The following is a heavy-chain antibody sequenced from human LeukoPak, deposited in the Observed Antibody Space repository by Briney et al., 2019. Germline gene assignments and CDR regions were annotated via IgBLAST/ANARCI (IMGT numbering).Heavy chain of an antibody. J-gene: IGHJ4*02. CDR2: INPNKDGT. V-gene: IGHV1-2*02. CDR1: GYTVTDYY. Sequence: ASVKVSCKASGYTVTDYYMHWVRQAPGQGLEWMGWINPNKDGTKYAQNFQGRVTVTRDTSTSTVYMELRALISDDTASYYCATNVAGSSFDYWGQGTLVTVSS. D-gene: IGHD6-19*01. CDR3: ATNVAGSSFDY.